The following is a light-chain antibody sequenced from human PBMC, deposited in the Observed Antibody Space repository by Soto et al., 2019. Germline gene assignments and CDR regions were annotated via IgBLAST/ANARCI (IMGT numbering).Light chain of an antibody. J-gene: IGLJ2*01. CDR2: EVS. CDR1: SSDVGSYNL. V-gene: IGLV2-23*02. Sequence: QSALTQPASVSGSPGQSITISCTGTSSDVGSYNLVSWYQPHPGKAPKLMIYEVSKRPSGVSNRFSGSKSGNTASLTISGLQAEDEADYYCCSYAGSYVVFGGGTKLTVL. CDR3: CSYAGSYVV.